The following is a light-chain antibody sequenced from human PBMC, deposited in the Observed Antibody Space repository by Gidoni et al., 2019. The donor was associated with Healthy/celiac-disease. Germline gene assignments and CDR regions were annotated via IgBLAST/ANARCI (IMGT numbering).Light chain of an antibody. J-gene: IGKJ4*01. CDR3: QQYYSTPLT. V-gene: IGKV1-NL1*01. CDR2: AAS. CDR1: QGISNS. Sequence: IQKSQYASPLSASVGDRVTITCRASQGISNSLAWYQQKPGKAPKLLLYAASRLESGVPSRFSGSGSGTDYTLTISSLRPEDFATYYCQQYYSTPLTFGGGTKVDIK.